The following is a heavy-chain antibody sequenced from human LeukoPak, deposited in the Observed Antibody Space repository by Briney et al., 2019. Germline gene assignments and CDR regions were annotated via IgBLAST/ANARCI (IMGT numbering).Heavy chain of an antibody. J-gene: IGHJ4*02. CDR1: GFTFSNYA. CDR2: ISGSGGST. Sequence: GGSLRLSCAASGFTFSNYAMSWVRQAPGKGLEWVSGISGSGGSTNCADSVKGRFTISRDNSKNTLYLQMNSLRAEDTAIYYCAKDYSSSWYYFDYWGQGTLVTVSS. V-gene: IGHV3-23*01. CDR3: AKDYSSSWYYFDY. D-gene: IGHD6-13*01.